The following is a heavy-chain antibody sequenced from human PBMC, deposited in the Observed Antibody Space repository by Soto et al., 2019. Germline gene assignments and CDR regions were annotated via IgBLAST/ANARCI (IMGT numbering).Heavy chain of an antibody. Sequence: GASVKVSCKASGYTFTSYGISWVRQAPGQGLEWMGWISAYNGNTNYAQKLQGRVTMTTDTSTSTAYMELRSLRSDDTAVYYCARDRASVVVTASFNWFDPWSQGTLVTVSS. CDR2: ISAYNGNT. CDR1: GYTFTSYG. J-gene: IGHJ5*02. V-gene: IGHV1-18*04. CDR3: ARDRASVVVTASFNWFDP. D-gene: IGHD2-21*02.